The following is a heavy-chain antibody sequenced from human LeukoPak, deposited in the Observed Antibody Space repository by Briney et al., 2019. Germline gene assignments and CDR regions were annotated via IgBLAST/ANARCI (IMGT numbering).Heavy chain of an antibody. CDR2: INDSGTI. V-gene: IGHV4-34*01. D-gene: IGHD1-7*01. CDR3: ARRWNYGRNYYIDV. CDR1: GGSFSHYY. J-gene: IGHJ6*03. Sequence: KPSETLSLTCAVYGGSFSHYYWSWIRQSPGMGLAWIGEINDSGTINYNPSLMSRVTISLDKSKNQFSLKLSSATAADTAVYYCARRWNYGRNYYIDVWGKGATVSISS.